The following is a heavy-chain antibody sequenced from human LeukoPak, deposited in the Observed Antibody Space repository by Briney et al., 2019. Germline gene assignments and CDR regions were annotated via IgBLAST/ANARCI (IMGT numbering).Heavy chain of an antibody. Sequence: GGSLRLSCAASGFTFSSYAMHWVRQAPGKGLEWVAVISYDTSNKYYADSVKGRFTISRDNSKNTLHLQMNSLRAEDTAVYYCARACVYTYGDLSFDYWGQGTLVAVSS. CDR1: GFTFSSYA. V-gene: IGHV3-30*04. J-gene: IGHJ5*01. CDR3: ARACVYTYGDLSFDY. D-gene: IGHD4-17*01. CDR2: ISYDTSNK.